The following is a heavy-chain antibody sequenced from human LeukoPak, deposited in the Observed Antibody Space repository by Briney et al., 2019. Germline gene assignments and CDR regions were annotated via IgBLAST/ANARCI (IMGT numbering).Heavy chain of an antibody. J-gene: IGHJ3*02. CDR3: AKGPRQWLVLDGFDI. CDR1: GFTFSSHG. V-gene: IGHV3-30*18. CDR2: ISYDGSNK. D-gene: IGHD6-19*01. Sequence: PGRSLRLSCAASGFTFSSHGIHWVRQAPGKGLEWVAVISYDGSNKYYVDSVKGRFTISRDNSKNTLYLQMNSLRAEDTALYYCAKGPRQWLVLDGFDIRGQGTMVTVSS.